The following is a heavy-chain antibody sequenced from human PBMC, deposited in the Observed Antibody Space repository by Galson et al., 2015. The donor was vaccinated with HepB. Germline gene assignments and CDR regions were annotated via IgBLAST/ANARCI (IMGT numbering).Heavy chain of an antibody. J-gene: IGHJ6*02. D-gene: IGHD2-15*01. V-gene: IGHV4-34*04. CDR2: IHHSGRS. CDR3: AGGNHCSSSSSHSYFEYGLDV. Sequence: SETLSLTCTVYGGSFSGYYWNWIRQPPGKGLEWIGEIHHSGRSSHNPSLKSRATISVDTSKKQFSLKVGYVTAPDTATYYCAGGNHCSSSSSHSYFEYGLDVWGLGTTVTVSS. CDR1: GGSFSGYY.